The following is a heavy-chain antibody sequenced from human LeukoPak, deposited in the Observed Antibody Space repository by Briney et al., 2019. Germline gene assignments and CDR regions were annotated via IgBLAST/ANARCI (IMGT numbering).Heavy chain of an antibody. D-gene: IGHD6-13*01. CDR2: ISSSATYI. J-gene: IGHJ4*02. V-gene: IGHV3-21*01. Sequence: GGSLRLSCAASGFTFSSFGMNWVRQVPGKGLEWVSSISSSATYISYADSVKGRFTISRDNAKNSLYLQMNSLRAEDTAVYYCARDRQAAGTYYFDYWGQGTLVTVSS. CDR3: ARDRQAAGTYYFDY. CDR1: GFTFSSFG.